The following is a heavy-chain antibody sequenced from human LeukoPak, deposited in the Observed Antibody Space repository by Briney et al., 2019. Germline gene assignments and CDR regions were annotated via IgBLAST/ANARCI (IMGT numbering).Heavy chain of an antibody. V-gene: IGHV3-30-3*01. CDR3: ARARATVTASTSFDY. J-gene: IGHJ4*02. CDR2: LSYDGSNK. Sequence: GRSLRLSCAPSGFTFSSYAMHWVRQAPGKGLEWVAVLSYDGSNKYYADSVKGRFTISRDNSKNTLYLQMNSLRVEDTAVYYCARARATVTASTSFDYWGQGTLVTVSS. CDR1: GFTFSSYA. D-gene: IGHD4-17*01.